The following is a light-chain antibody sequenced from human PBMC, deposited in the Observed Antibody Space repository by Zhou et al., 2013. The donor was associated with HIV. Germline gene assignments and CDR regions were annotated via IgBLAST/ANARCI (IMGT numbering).Light chain of an antibody. V-gene: IGKV1-5*03. CDR2: QAS. Sequence: DIQMTQSPSTLSASVGDRVTITCRASQSITSWLAWYQQKPGKAPKLLIYQASNLDSGVSSRFSGSGSGTEFTLTISSLQPDDIAIYYCQQSYSFSTWTFGQGTKVEIK. CDR3: QQSYSFSTWT. CDR1: QSITSW. J-gene: IGKJ1*01.